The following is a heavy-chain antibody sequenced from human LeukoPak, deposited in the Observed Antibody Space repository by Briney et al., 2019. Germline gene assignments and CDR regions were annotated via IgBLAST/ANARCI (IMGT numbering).Heavy chain of an antibody. CDR2: ISYDGSNK. J-gene: IGHJ4*02. V-gene: IGHV3-30*03. CDR1: GFTFSSYG. CDR3: ARIVVVAAAGFDY. Sequence: PGRSLRLSCAASGFTFSSYGMHWVRQAPGKGLEWVAVISYDGSNKYYADSVKGRFTISRDNSKNTLYLQMNSLRAEDTAVYYCARIVVVAAAGFDYWGQGTLVTVSS. D-gene: IGHD2-15*01.